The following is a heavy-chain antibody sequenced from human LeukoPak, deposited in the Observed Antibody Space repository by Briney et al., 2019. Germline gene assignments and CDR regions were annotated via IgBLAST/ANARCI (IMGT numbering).Heavy chain of an antibody. CDR3: AKDMAAYYYASGNIDY. D-gene: IGHD3-10*01. Sequence: PGGSLRLSCAASGFTLDDYAMHWVRQAPGKGLEWVSLSWDGGSTYYADSVKGRFTISRDNSKNSLYLQMNSLRAEDTALYYCAKDMAAYYYASGNIDYWGQGTLVTVSS. CDR2: SWDGGST. J-gene: IGHJ4*02. V-gene: IGHV3-43D*03. CDR1: GFTLDDYA.